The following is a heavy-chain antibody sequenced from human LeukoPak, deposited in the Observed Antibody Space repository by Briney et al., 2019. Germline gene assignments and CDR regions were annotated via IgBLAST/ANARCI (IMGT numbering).Heavy chain of an antibody. CDR3: ARVKSVLATYFDY. CDR1: GASISSYY. Sequence: SETLSLTCTVSGASISSYYWSWIRQPPGKGLEWIGYISYSGSTNYNPSLKSRVTISVDTSKNQFSLKLNSVTAADTAVYYCARVKSVLATYFDYWGQGSLGHRLL. CDR2: ISYSGST. D-gene: IGHD5/OR15-5a*01. V-gene: IGHV4-59*01. J-gene: IGHJ4*02.